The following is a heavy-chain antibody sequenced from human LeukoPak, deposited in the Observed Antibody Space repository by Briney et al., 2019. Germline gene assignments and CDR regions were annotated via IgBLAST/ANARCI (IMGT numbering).Heavy chain of an antibody. V-gene: IGHV3-21*01. J-gene: IGHJ4*02. Sequence: PGGSLRLSCAASGFTFSSYSMNWVRQAPGKGLEWVSSISSSSSYIYYADSVKGRFTISRDNAKNSLYLQMNSLRAEDTAVYYCAREPGERSSGWPRFDYWGQGTLVTVSS. CDR1: GFTFSSYS. CDR2: ISSSSSYI. D-gene: IGHD6-19*01. CDR3: AREPGERSSGWPRFDY.